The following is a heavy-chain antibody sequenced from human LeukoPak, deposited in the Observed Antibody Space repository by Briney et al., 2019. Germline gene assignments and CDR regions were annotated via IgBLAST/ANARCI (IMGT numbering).Heavy chain of an antibody. J-gene: IGHJ4*02. CDR1: GFTFSSYA. Sequence: PGGPLRLSCAASGFTFSSYAMHWVRQAPGKGLEWVAVISYDGSNKYYADSVKGRFTISRDNSKNTLYLQMNSLRAEDTAVYYCARVQYSSGWYFDYWGQGTLVTVSS. V-gene: IGHV3-30-3*01. CDR2: ISYDGSNK. D-gene: IGHD6-19*01. CDR3: ARVQYSSGWYFDY.